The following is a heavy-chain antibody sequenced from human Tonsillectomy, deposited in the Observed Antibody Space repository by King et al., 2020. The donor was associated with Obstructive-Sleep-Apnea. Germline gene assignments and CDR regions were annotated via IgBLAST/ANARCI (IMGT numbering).Heavy chain of an antibody. CDR1: GGSISSSSYY. CDR3: ARGSPDYGYYDGWFDP. CDR2: IYYTGST. J-gene: IGHJ5*02. D-gene: IGHD4-17*01. Sequence: QLQESGPGLVKPSETLSLTCTVSGGSISSSSYYWGWIRQPPGKGLEWIGIIYYTGSTYYNPSLKSRLTISVDTSKNQFSLKLGSVTAADTAVYYCARGSPDYGYYDGWFDPWGQGTLVTVSS. V-gene: IGHV4-39*07.